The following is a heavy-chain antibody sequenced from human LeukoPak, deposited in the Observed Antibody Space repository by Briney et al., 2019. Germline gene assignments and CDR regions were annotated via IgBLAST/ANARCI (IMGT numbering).Heavy chain of an antibody. CDR3: AREGRENDSSGYFDY. CDR1: GGSLKYYY. D-gene: IGHD3-22*01. J-gene: IGHJ4*02. Sequence: SETLSLTCTISGGSLKYYYWNWIRQSPGKGLEWIGYIYYTGSTKYNPSLESRVTISLDTSENQFSLKLTTATAADTAVYYCAREGRENDSSGYFDYWGQGTLVPV. V-gene: IGHV4-59*01. CDR2: IYYTGST.